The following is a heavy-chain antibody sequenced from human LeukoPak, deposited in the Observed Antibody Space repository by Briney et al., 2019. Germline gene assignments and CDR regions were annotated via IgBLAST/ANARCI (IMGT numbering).Heavy chain of an antibody. D-gene: IGHD6-13*01. CDR3: ARDQSRSSSWDPTLGY. CDR1: GFTFSSYA. Sequence: GGSLRLSCAASGFTFSSYAMHWVRQAPGKGLEWVAVISYDGSNKYYADSVKGRFTISRDNSKNTLYLQMNSLRAEDTAVYYCARDQSRSSSWDPTLGYWGQGTLVTVSS. V-gene: IGHV3-30-3*01. CDR2: ISYDGSNK. J-gene: IGHJ4*02.